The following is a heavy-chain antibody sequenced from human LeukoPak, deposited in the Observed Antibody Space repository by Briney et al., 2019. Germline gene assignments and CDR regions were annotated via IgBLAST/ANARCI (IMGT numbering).Heavy chain of an antibody. CDR1: GFTFSSYG. Sequence: QPGRSLRLSCAASGFTFSSYGMHWVRQAPGKGLEWVAVISYDGSNKYYADSVKGRFTISRDNSKNTLYLQMNSLRAEDTAVYYCATVRGPRSGYPLFDYWGQGTLVTVSS. D-gene: IGHD3-22*01. CDR3: ATVRGPRSGYPLFDY. V-gene: IGHV3-30*03. CDR2: ISYDGSNK. J-gene: IGHJ4*02.